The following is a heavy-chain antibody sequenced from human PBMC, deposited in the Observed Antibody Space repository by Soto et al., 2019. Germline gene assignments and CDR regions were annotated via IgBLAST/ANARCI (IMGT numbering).Heavy chain of an antibody. V-gene: IGHV3-72*01. CDR1: GFTFSDHY. J-gene: IGHJ3*02. Sequence: PGGSLRLSCAASGFTFSDHYMDWVRQAPGKGLEWVGRTRNKANSYTTEYAASVKGRFTISRDDSKNSLYLQMNSLKTEDTAVYYCARDRSGYCSGGSCLDAFDIWGQGTMVTVSS. CDR2: TRNKANSYTT. CDR3: ARDRSGYCSGGSCLDAFDI. D-gene: IGHD2-15*01.